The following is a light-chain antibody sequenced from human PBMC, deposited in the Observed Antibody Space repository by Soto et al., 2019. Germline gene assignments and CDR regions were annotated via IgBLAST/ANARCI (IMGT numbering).Light chain of an antibody. CDR3: QQYDKWPGT. Sequence: DIVMTQSPATLSVSPGEGVTLSCRASQDIDNNLAWYQQKPGQSPTLLIYDASTRATGLPARFSGSGSGAEFNLTISSLQSEDFAVYYCQQYDKWPGTFGQGTLV. CDR2: DAS. J-gene: IGKJ1*01. CDR1: QDIDNN. V-gene: IGKV3-15*01.